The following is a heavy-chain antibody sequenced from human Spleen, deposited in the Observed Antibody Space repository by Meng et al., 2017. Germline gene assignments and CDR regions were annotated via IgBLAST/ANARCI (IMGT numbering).Heavy chain of an antibody. CDR2: IYHSGST. J-gene: IGHJ4*02. V-gene: IGHV4-38-2*01. CDR3: ASSRDGYNYGEDY. Sequence: SETLSLTCAVSGYSITGSYNWGWIRQSPGKGLEWIGSIYHSGSTNYNPSLKSRVTISVDTSKNQFSLKLSSVTAADTAVYYCASSRDGYNYGEDYWGQGTLVTVSS. CDR1: GYSITGSYN. D-gene: IGHD5-24*01.